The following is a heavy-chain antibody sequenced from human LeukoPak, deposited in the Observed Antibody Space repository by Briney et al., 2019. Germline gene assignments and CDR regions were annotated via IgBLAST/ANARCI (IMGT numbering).Heavy chain of an antibody. CDR1: GGSISSSGYY. CDR2: VYYSGST. CDR3: ATLTTARKEYFQH. Sequence: KPSETLSLTCTVSGGSISSSGYYWGWIRQPPGKGLEWIGSVYYSGSTYYNPSLKSRVTISVDTSKNQFSLKLSSVTAADTAVYYCATLTTARKEYFQHWGQGTLVTVSS. D-gene: IGHD4-17*01. V-gene: IGHV4-39*07. J-gene: IGHJ1*01.